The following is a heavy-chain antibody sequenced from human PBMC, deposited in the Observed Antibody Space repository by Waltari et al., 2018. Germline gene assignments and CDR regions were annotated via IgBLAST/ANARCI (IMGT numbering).Heavy chain of an antibody. CDR1: GFTFSSHW. V-gene: IGHV3-7*03. Sequence: EVQLVESGGGLVQPGGSLRLSCAASGFTFSSHWMSWVRQAPGKGLEWVANIKQNGSEKYYVDSVKGRFTISRDNAKNSLYLQMNSLRAEDTAVYYCARVPPRAYWGQGTLVTVSS. CDR2: IKQNGSEK. CDR3: ARVPPRAY. J-gene: IGHJ4*02.